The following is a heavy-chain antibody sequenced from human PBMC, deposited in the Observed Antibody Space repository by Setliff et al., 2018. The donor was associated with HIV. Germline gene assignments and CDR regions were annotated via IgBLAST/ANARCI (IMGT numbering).Heavy chain of an antibody. CDR3: ARRAGYASTYHREDYHYLDV. J-gene: IGHJ6*03. CDR1: GFTFYNYG. V-gene: IGHV3-13*01. D-gene: IGHD2-2*01. CDR2: SGTVTGAT. Sequence: GGSLRLSCTASGFTFYNYGFHWVRRVTGKGLEWVASGTVTGATYYPNSVLGRFTISRDDGGSYLQMNSLRVEDTGVYFCARRAGYASTYHREDYHYLDVWGKGTTVTVSS.